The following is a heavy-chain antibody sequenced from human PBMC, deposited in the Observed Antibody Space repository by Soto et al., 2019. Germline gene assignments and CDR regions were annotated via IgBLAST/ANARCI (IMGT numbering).Heavy chain of an antibody. CDR3: ARDIPPFGYETFYGMDV. J-gene: IGHJ6*02. D-gene: IGHD2-2*02. CDR1: GGSISSGDYY. CDR2: IYYSGST. Sequence: QVQLQESGPGLVKPSQTLSLTCTVSGGSISSGDYYWSWIRQPPGKGLEWIGYIYYSGSTYYNPSLKSRVTISVDTSKNQFPLKLSSVTAADTAVYYCARDIPPFGYETFYGMDVWGQGTTVTVSS. V-gene: IGHV4-30-4*01.